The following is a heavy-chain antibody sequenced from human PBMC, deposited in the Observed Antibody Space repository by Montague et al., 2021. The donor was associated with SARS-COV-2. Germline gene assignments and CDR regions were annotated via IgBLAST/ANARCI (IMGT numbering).Heavy chain of an antibody. CDR1: GGSNSSTTYR. J-gene: IGHJ4*02. D-gene: IGHD4-17*01. V-gene: IGHV4-39*01. CDR3: ARHYGSSLDS. Sequence: SETLSLTCTVSGGSNSSTTYRRVWIGHPRAKVPTGIGIISYSGTTFYNPSLKSRISMSVDTPKSQFSLNLTSVTAADTAVYYCARHYGSSLDSWGQGILVAVSS. CDR2: ISYSGTT.